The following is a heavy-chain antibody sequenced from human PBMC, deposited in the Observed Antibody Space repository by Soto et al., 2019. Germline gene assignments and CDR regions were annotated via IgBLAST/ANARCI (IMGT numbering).Heavy chain of an antibody. D-gene: IGHD2-15*01. CDR3: VRVIGSGGSFDY. CDR1: GFTFSTFA. CDR2: ISGRGGST. V-gene: IGHV3-23*01. J-gene: IGHJ4*02. Sequence: GSLRLSCAASGFTFSTFAMSWVRQAPGKGLEWVSGISGRGGSTFYADSVKGRFIVSRDNSKNTQYLEMNSLRVDDTAIYYCVRVIGSGGSFDYWGQGILVTVS.